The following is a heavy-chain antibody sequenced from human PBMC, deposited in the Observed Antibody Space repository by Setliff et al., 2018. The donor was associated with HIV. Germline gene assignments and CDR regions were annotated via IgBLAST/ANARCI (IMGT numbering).Heavy chain of an antibody. CDR3: ASFYGDYGY. CDR2: IGSSNHGI. CDR1: GFTFSSYS. Sequence: GALRLSCAASGFTFSSYSMNWVRQAPGKGLDWVAQIGSSNHGIHYTASVQGRFTVSRDNANNLLFLQMNNLRDEDTAVYYCASFYGDYGYWGHGTQVTVSS. V-gene: IGHV3-48*02. J-gene: IGHJ4*01. D-gene: IGHD3-10*01.